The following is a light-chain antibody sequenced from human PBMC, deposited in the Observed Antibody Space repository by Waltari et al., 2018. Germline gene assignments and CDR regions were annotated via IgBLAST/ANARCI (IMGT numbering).Light chain of an antibody. CDR1: SGSVSTCSY. V-gene: IGLV8-61*01. Sequence: QTVVTQEPSFSVSPGWTFTLTCGLSSGSVSTCSYPSWYQQTPGQAPRTLIYSTNTRSSGVPDRFAGSILGNKAALTITGAQADDESDYYCVLYMGGGIWVFGGGTKLTVL. CDR3: VLYMGGGIWV. J-gene: IGLJ3*02. CDR2: STN.